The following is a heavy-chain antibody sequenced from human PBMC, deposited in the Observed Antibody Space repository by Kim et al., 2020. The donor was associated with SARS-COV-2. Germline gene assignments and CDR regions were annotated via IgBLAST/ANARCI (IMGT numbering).Heavy chain of an antibody. CDR1: GFTFSNYW. CDR2: INEDGSHK. CDR3: TTGGRGDY. J-gene: IGHJ4*02. D-gene: IGHD1-26*01. V-gene: IGHV3-7*01. Sequence: GGSLRLSCAASGFTFSNYWMSWVRQAPGKGLEWVANINEDGSHKYYVDSVKGRFTISRDNAKNSLYLQMNSLRAEDTAVYYCTTGGRGDYWGQGTLVTVSS.